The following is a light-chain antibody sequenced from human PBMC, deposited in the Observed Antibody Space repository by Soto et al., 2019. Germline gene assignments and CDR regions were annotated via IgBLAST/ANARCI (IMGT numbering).Light chain of an antibody. V-gene: IGLV7-46*01. J-gene: IGLJ2*01. CDR3: FLFYSGVIV. CDR2: DTN. Sequence: QAVVTQESSLTVSPGGTVTLTCGSSTGAVTSGHYPFWFQQKPGQAPRTLIFDTNKKLSWTPARFSGSLLGGKAALTLSGAQPQVEAEYYCFLFYSGVIVFGGGTKLTVL. CDR1: TGAVTSGHY.